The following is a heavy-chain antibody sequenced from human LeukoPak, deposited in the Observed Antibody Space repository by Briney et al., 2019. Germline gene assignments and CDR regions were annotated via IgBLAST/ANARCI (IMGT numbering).Heavy chain of an antibody. J-gene: IGHJ4*02. CDR2: IDAGGTWT. CDR3: VRGGWDSGL. CDR1: GFTFRSSW. V-gene: IGHV3-74*01. Sequence: GGSLRLSCAASGFTFRSSWMHWVRQAPGKGLMWVSGIDAGGTWTSYADSVKGRFTISKDNAKNTVYLQLSGLRDEDTAVYYCVRGGWDSGLWGQGTLVTVSS. D-gene: IGHD6-19*01.